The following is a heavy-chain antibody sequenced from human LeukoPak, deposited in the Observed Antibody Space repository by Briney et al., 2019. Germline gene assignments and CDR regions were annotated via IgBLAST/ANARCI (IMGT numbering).Heavy chain of an antibody. CDR2: IIPIFGTA. V-gene: IGHV1-69*05. CDR1: GGTFSSYA. Sequence: ASVKVSCKASGGTFSSYAISWVRQAPGQGLEWMGGIIPIFGTANYAQKFQGRVTMTRNTSISTAYMELSSLRSEDTAVYYCARGGGRQLFNNWFDPWGQGTLVTVSS. D-gene: IGHD6-13*01. CDR3: ARGGGRQLFNNWFDP. J-gene: IGHJ5*02.